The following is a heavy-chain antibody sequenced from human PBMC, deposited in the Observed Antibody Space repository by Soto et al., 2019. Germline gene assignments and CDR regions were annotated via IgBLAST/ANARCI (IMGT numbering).Heavy chain of an antibody. CDR3: ARHVHEKIVVLSDIRKYYDDYDGMDV. J-gene: IGHJ6*02. Sequence: GESLKISCKGSGYSFTSYWIGWVRQMPGKGLEWMGIIYPGDSDTRYSPSFQGQVTISADKSISTAYLQWSSLKASDTAMYYCARHVHEKIVVLSDIRKYYDDYDGMDVWGQGTTVTVSS. V-gene: IGHV5-51*01. CDR2: IYPGDSDT. CDR1: GYSFTSYW. D-gene: IGHD2-2*01.